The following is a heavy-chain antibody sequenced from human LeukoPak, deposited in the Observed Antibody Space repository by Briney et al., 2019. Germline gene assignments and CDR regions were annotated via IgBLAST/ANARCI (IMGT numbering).Heavy chain of an antibody. CDR3: ARRLGYCSGGSCGTGGWFDP. CDR1: GYTFTDYA. J-gene: IGHJ5*02. CDR2: INAGNGNT. D-gene: IGHD2-15*01. Sequence: VASVKVSCKASGYTFTDYALHWVRQVPGQRLEWMGWINAGNGNTKYSQKFRGRVTITRDTSASTAYMELSSPRSEDTAVYYCARRLGYCSGGSCGTGGWFDPWGQGTLVTVSS. V-gene: IGHV1-3*01.